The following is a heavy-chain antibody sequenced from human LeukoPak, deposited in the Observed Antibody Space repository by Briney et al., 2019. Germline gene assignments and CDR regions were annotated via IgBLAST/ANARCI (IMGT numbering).Heavy chain of an antibody. CDR2: ISGGSGTTI. CDR3: ARDVCSGGHCYSVYFDY. CDR1: GSTFSDYY. V-gene: IGHV3-11*01. Sequence: GGSLRLSCAASGSTFSDYYMSWIRQAPGKGLEWISYISGGSGTTIYYADSVKGRFTISRDNAKNSLYLQMSSLRAEDTAVYYCARDVCSGGHCYSVYFDYWGQGTLVTVSS. J-gene: IGHJ4*02. D-gene: IGHD2-15*01.